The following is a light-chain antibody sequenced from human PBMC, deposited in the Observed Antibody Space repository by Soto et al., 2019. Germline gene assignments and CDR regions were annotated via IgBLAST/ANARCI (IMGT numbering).Light chain of an antibody. CDR3: QHVNCYPWT. J-gene: IGKJ1*01. CDR2: ATS. V-gene: IGKV1-9*01. CDR1: QSISSY. Sequence: DLQRTKSPAYLSPRVGDRVTINRQASQSISSYLNWYQQKPGKAPKLLIYATSSLQSGVPSRFSGSGSGTEFTLTISSLQPDDFATYYCQHVNCYPWTFGQGTKVDIK.